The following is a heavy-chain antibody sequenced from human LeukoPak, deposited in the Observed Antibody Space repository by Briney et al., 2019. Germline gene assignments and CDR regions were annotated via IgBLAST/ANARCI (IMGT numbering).Heavy chain of an antibody. D-gene: IGHD5-12*01. V-gene: IGHV1-2*02. CDR1: GYTFTGYY. CDR3: ARALRGYSDYDFLFDY. Sequence: GASVKVSCKTSGYTFTGYYLHWVRQAPGQGLEWMGWINPDSGATNFAQEFQGRVTMTTDTSIRTAYMDLSSLQSDDPAVYFCARALRGYSDYDFLFDYWGQGTLVTVSS. J-gene: IGHJ4*02. CDR2: INPDSGAT.